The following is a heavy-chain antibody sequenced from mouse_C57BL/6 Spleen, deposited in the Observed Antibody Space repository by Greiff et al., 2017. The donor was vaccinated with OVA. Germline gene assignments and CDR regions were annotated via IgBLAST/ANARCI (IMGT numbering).Heavy chain of an antibody. D-gene: IGHD1-1*01. CDR3: ASDPGGSSYDYAKDY. CDR2: IYPGSGST. Sequence: VQLQQPGAELVKPGASVKMSCKASGYTFTSSWITWVKQRPGQGLEWIGDIYPGSGSTNYNEKFKSKATLTVDTSSSPVYMQLSSLTYEDSAVYYCASDPGGSSYDYAKDYWGQGTSVTVSS. CDR1: GYTFTSSW. J-gene: IGHJ4*01. V-gene: IGHV1-55*01.